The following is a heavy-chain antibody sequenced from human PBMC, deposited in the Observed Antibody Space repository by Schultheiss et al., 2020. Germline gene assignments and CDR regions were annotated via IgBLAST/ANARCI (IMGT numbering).Heavy chain of an antibody. CDR3: ARDMVRGVIFDY. CDR2: INHSGST. D-gene: IGHD3-10*01. J-gene: IGHJ4*02. Sequence: GSLRLSCAVYGGSFSGYYWSWIRQPPGKGLEWIGEINHSGSTNYNPSLKSRVTISVDTSKNQFSLKLSSVTAADTAVYYCARDMVRGVIFDYWGQGTLVTVSS. V-gene: IGHV4-34*01. CDR1: GGSFSGYY.